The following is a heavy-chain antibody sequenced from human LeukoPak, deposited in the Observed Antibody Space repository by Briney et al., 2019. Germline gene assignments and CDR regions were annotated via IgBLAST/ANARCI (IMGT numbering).Heavy chain of an antibody. Sequence: ASVKVSCKASGFTSRTYGISWVRQAPGQGLEWMGWIDTYNGQTKYTQKVQGRVTMTTDTPTSTVYMELRSLTSGDTAVYYCARDKDFYYMDVWGKGTTVTVSS. CDR2: IDTYNGQT. J-gene: IGHJ6*03. CDR1: GFTSRTYG. CDR3: ARDKDFYYMDV. V-gene: IGHV1-18*01.